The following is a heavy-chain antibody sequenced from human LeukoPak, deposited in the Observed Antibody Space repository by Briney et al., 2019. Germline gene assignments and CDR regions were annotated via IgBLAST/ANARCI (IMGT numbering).Heavy chain of an antibody. CDR3: ARGLVGATPFFDY. Sequence: SETLSLTCAVYGGSFSGYYWSWIRQPPGKGLEWIGEINHSGSTNYNPSLESRVTISVDTSKNQFSLKLSSVTAADTAVYYCARGLVGATPFFDYWAREPWSPSPQ. D-gene: IGHD1-26*01. J-gene: IGHJ4*02. CDR1: GGSFSGYY. CDR2: INHSGST. V-gene: IGHV4-34*01.